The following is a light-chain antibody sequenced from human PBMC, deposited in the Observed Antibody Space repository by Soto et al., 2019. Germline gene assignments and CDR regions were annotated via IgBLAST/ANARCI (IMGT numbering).Light chain of an antibody. J-gene: IGKJ1*01. CDR2: GAS. V-gene: IGKV3-15*01. Sequence: IVMTQSPATLSVSPGERATLSCRASQSVSSNLAWYQQKPGQAPRLLIYGASTRATGIPARFSGSGSVTEFTLTISSLQSEDFAVYYCQQSNDWWTFGQGTKVEIK. CDR1: QSVSSN. CDR3: QQSNDWWT.